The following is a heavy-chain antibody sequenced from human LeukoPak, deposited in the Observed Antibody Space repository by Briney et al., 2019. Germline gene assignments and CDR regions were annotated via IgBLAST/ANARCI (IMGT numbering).Heavy chain of an antibody. V-gene: IGHV1-2*02. CDR2: INPNSGGT. D-gene: IGHD6-6*01. Sequence: ASVKVSCKASGYTFTGYYMHWVRQAPGQGLEWMGWINPNSGGTNYAQKFQGRVTMTRDTSISTAYMELSRLRSDDTAVYYCAKAEYSSSHYYYYYMDVWGKGTTVTVSS. CDR1: GYTFTGYY. J-gene: IGHJ6*03. CDR3: AKAEYSSSHYYYYYMDV.